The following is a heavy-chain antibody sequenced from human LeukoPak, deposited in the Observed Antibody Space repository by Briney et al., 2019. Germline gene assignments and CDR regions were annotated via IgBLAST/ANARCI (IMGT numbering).Heavy chain of an antibody. J-gene: IGHJ4*02. V-gene: IGHV4-34*01. CDR3: ARFPQRLITIFGVVTKYYLDY. D-gene: IGHD3-3*01. CDR1: GGSFSGYY. CDR2: INHSGST. Sequence: SETLSLTCAVYGGSFSGYYWSWIRQPPGKGLEWIGEINHSGSTNYNPSLKSRVTISVDTSKNQFSLKLSSVTAADTAVYYCARFPQRLITIFGVVTKYYLDYWGQGTLVTVSS.